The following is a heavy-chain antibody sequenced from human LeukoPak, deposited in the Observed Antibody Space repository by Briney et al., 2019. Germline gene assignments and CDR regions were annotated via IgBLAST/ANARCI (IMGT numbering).Heavy chain of an antibody. V-gene: IGHV4-4*07. Sequence: SETLSLTCTVSGGSISSYYWSWIRQPAGKGLEWIGRIYTSGSTNYNPSLKSQVTMSVDTSKNQFSLKLSSVTAADTAVYYCARGLRDILTGYYFDYWGQGTLVTVSS. CDR3: ARGLRDILTGYYFDY. CDR2: IYTSGST. J-gene: IGHJ4*02. D-gene: IGHD3-9*01. CDR1: GGSISSYY.